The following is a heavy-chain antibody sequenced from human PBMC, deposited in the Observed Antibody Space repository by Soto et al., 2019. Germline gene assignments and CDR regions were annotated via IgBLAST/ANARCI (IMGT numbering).Heavy chain of an antibody. J-gene: IGHJ4*02. CDR3: AREPYYYDSSGYPGYFDY. Sequence: GGSLRLSCAASGFTFSSYEMNWVRQAPGKGLEWVSYISSSGDTIYSADSVKGRFTISRDNAKNSLYLQMNSLRVEDTAVYYCAREPYYYDSSGYPGYFDYWGQGTLVTVSS. D-gene: IGHD3-22*01. V-gene: IGHV3-48*03. CDR1: GFTFSSYE. CDR2: ISSSGDTI.